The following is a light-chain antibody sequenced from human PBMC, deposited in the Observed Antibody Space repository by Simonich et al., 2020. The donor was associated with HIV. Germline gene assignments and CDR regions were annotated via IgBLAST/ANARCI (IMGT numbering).Light chain of an antibody. Sequence: DIQMTQSPSSLSASVGDRVTITCRACQSIISYLNWYQQKPGKAPKLLIYKASDVESGVPSRFSGSGSGTEFTLTISSLQPDDFATYYCQQYNAYYTFGQGTKLEIK. CDR2: KAS. J-gene: IGKJ2*01. V-gene: IGKV1-5*03. CDR1: QSIISY. CDR3: QQYNAYYT.